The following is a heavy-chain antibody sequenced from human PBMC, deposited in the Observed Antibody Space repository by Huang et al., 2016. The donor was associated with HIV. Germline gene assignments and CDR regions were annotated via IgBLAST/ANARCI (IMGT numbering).Heavy chain of an antibody. CDR2: ISPITGET. V-gene: IGHV1-2*02. J-gene: IGHJ4*02. D-gene: IGHD2-15*01. CDR3: ATDGGGGCNGGTCFPY. Sequence: QVQLVQSGAEVKKPGASLKVSCKTSGYPFSAYFIHWVRQATGQGLEWMGWISPITGETFYAQKCQGRVTITRDTSIRTAYMELASLRPDDAAAYFCATDGGGGCNGGTCFPYWGQGTVVGVSS. CDR1: GYPFSAYF.